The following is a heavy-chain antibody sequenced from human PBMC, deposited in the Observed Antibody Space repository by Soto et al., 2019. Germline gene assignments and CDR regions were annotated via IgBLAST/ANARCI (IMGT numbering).Heavy chain of an antibody. J-gene: IGHJ6*02. Sequence: EVQLVESGGGLVQPGGSLRLSCLLSGFTFSEDWMGWVRQAPGKGLEWVANMKPDETERYYVDSVRGRFTISRDGAENSLHLQMNSLRVEDTALYYCARYKFPTGLDLWGQGTTVTVSS. CDR3: ARYKFPTGLDL. CDR1: GFTFSEDW. V-gene: IGHV3-7*03. D-gene: IGHD1-1*01. CDR2: MKPDETER.